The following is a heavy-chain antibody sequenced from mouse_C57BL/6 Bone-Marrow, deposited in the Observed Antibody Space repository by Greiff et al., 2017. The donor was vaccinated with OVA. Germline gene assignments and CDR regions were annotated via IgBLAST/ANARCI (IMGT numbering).Heavy chain of an antibody. Sequence: EVQLQESGPELVKPGASVKISCKASGYSFTDYNMNWVKQRPGKSLEWIGVINPNDGTTSYNQKFKGKATLTVDQSSSTAYMQLNSLTSEDSAVYCCARCGLFDYEGRGTALTVSS. CDR2: INPNDGTT. CDR3: ARCGLFDY. D-gene: IGHD3-1*01. CDR1: GYSFTDYN. V-gene: IGHV1-39*01. J-gene: IGHJ2*01.